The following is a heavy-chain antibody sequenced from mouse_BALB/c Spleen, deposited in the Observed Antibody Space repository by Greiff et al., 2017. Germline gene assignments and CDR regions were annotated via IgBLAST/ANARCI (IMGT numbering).Heavy chain of an antibody. CDR1: GFSLTSYG. CDR3: ARKGGNYEDAMDY. CDR2: IWSGGST. Sequence: VKLMESGPGLVQPSQSLSITCTVSGFSLTSYGVHWVRQSPGKGLEWLGVIWSGGSTDYNAAFISRLSISKDNSKSQVFFKMNSLQANDTAIYYCARKGGNYEDAMDYWGQGTSVTVSS. V-gene: IGHV2-2*02. J-gene: IGHJ4*01. D-gene: IGHD2-1*01.